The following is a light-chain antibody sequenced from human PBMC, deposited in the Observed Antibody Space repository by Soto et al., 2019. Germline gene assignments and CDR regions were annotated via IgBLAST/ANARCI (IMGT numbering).Light chain of an antibody. CDR3: QQYNNWPPSWT. V-gene: IGKV3-15*01. Sequence: ELVMTQSPATLSVSPGERATLSCRASQSVSSNLAWYQQKPGQAPRLLIYGASTRATGIPARFSGSGSGTEFTLTISSLQSEDFAVYYCQQYNNWPPSWTFGQGTKVAIK. CDR2: GAS. CDR1: QSVSSN. J-gene: IGKJ1*01.